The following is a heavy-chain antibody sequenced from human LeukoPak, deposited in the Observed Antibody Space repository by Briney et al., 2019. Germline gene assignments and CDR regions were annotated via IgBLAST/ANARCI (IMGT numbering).Heavy chain of an antibody. D-gene: IGHD6-13*01. CDR1: GGSISSYY. CDR3: ARASIAAADTVWFDP. V-gene: IGHV4-4*07. J-gene: IGHJ5*02. Sequence: PSETLSLTCTVSGGSISSYYWSWIRQPAGKGLEWIGRIYTSGSTNYNPSLKSRVTILVDKSKNQFSLKLSSVTAADTAVYYCARASIAAADTVWFDPWGQGTLVTVSS. CDR2: IYTSGST.